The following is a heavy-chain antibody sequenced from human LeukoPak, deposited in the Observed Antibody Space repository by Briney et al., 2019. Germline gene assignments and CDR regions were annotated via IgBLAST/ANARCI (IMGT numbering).Heavy chain of an antibody. J-gene: IGHJ4*02. CDR2: INPSGDGT. CDR1: GYTFTSYY. CDR3: ARDGGGSSSWYGLFDY. Sequence: ASVKVSCKASGYTFTSYYMHWVRQAPGQGLEWMGIINPSGDGTSYAQKFQGRVTMTRDTSTSTVYMELSSLRSEDTAVYYCARDGGGSSSWYGLFDYWGQGTLVTVSS. V-gene: IGHV1-46*01. D-gene: IGHD6-13*01.